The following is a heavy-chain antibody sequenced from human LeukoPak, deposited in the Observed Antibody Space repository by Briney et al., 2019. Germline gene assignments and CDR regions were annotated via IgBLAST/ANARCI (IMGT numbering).Heavy chain of an antibody. Sequence: SQTLSLTCTVSGGSISSSGYYWSWIRQRPGKGLEWVGCIYYNGNTYYNPSLKSRIAISVDTSENQFSLRLTSVTAADTAVYYCARDGGTVTHFDYWGQGTLVTVSS. V-gene: IGHV4-31*03. CDR1: GGSISSSGYY. J-gene: IGHJ4*02. CDR2: IYYNGNT. D-gene: IGHD4-17*01. CDR3: ARDGGTVTHFDY.